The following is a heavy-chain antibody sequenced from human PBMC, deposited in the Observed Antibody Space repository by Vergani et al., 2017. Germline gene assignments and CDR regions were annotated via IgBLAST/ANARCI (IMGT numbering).Heavy chain of an antibody. V-gene: IGHV3-30*02. CDR1: GFTFSSYS. CDR2: IRYDGSNT. Sequence: VQLVESGGGLVQPGGSLRLSCAASGFTFSSYSMNWVRQAPGKGLEWVTFIRYDGSNTYYADSVKGRFTISRDNSKNTLFLQMNSLRPEDTAVYYCARDTVTGSRYFDYWGQGTLVTVSS. D-gene: IGHD6-19*01. CDR3: ARDTVTGSRYFDY. J-gene: IGHJ4*02.